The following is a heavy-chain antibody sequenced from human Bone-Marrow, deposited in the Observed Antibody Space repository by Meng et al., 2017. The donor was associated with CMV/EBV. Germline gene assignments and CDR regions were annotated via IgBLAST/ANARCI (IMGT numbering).Heavy chain of an antibody. CDR2: INSDGSST. Sequence: ETLSLTCAASGLTFSSYWMHWVRQAPGKGLVWVSRINSDGSSTSYADSVKGRFTISRDNAKNTLYLQMNSLRAEDTAVYYCARGEVSSYYGMDVWGQGTTVTVSS. V-gene: IGHV3-74*01. J-gene: IGHJ6*02. CDR3: ARGEVSSYYGMDV. CDR1: GLTFSSYW.